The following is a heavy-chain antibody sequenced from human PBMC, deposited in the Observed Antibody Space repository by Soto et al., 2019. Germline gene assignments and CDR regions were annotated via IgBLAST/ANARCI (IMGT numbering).Heavy chain of an antibody. J-gene: IGHJ6*02. CDR1: GFIFNIYA. D-gene: IGHD2-15*01. CDR2: ISGSGGST. Sequence: PGGSLRLSCAASGFIFNIYALSWVRQVPGKGLEWVSAISGSGGSTYYADSVKGRFSISRDNSKQTLYLQMNSLRAEDTAVYYCAKARGSSSRGYYYYAMDVWGQGTTVTVSS. V-gene: IGHV3-23*01. CDR3: AKARGSSSRGYYYYAMDV.